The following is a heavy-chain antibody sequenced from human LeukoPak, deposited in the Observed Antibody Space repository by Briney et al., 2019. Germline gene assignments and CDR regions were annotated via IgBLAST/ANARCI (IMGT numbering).Heavy chain of an antibody. D-gene: IGHD2-2*01. V-gene: IGHV4-34*01. CDR2: INHSGST. J-gene: IGHJ5*02. Sequence: SETLSLTCAVYGGSFSGYYWSWIRQPPGKGLEWIGEINHSGSTNYNPSLKSRVTISVDTSKNQFSLKLSSVTAADTAVYYCARVIRRDIVVVPAARRAWFDPWGQGTLVTVSS. CDR3: ARVIRRDIVVVPAARRAWFDP. CDR1: GGSFSGYY.